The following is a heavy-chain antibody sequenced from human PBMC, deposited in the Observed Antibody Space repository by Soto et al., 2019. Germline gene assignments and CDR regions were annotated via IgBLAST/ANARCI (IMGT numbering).Heavy chain of an antibody. J-gene: IGHJ4*02. CDR1: GYTFASYA. CDR3: AREPPPPDY. Sequence: QVQLVQSGAEVKKPGASVKVSCKASGYTFASYAISWMRQAPGQGLEWMGWISAYNGNTNSAQKLQGRVTMTTDTPTSTAYMALRSRRSDDKAVYSCAREPPPPDYWGQGALVTVSS. V-gene: IGHV1-18*01. CDR2: ISAYNGNT.